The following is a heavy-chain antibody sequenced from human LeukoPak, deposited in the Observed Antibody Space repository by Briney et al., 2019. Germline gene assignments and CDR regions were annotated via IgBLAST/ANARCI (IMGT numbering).Heavy chain of an antibody. CDR3: ARTRRGRGSPIYY. CDR1: GYSISSSNW. V-gene: IGHV4-28*01. J-gene: IGHJ4*02. CDR2: IYYSGST. Sequence: SETLSLTCAVSGYSISSSNWWGWIRQPPGKGLEWIGYIYYSGSTYYNPSLKSRVTMSVDTSKNQFSLKLSSVTAVDTAVYYCARTRRGRGSPIYYWGQGTLVTVSS. D-gene: IGHD3-10*01.